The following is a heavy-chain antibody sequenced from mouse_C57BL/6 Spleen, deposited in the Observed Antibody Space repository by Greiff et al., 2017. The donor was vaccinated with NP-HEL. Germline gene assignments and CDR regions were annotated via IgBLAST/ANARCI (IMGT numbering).Heavy chain of an antibody. CDR2: IWTGGGT. V-gene: IGHV2-9-1*01. D-gene: IGHD2-4*01. Sequence: VKLMESGSGLVAPSQCLSITCTVSGFSLTSYAISWVRQPPGKGLEWLGVIWTGGGTNYNSALKSRLSISKDNSKSQVFLKMNSLQTDDTARYYCARNEDYYDYDAGYAMDYWGQGTSVTVSS. CDR1: GFSLTSYA. CDR3: ARNEDYYDYDAGYAMDY. J-gene: IGHJ4*01.